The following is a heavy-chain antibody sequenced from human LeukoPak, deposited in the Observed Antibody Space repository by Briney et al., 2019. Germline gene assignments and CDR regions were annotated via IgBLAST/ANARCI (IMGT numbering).Heavy chain of an antibody. CDR1: GYTLTGYY. CDR2: INGNSGGT. J-gene: IGHJ4*02. D-gene: IGHD1/OR15-1a*01. V-gene: IGHV1-2*02. Sequence: ASVKVSCKASGYTLTGYYMHWVRQAPGQGPEWMGWINGNSGGTKYAQKFEGRVTMTSDTSTSTVQMDLGTLRSDDTAVYYCARENIEQWPAFDYWGQGTPVTVSS. CDR3: ARENIEQWPAFDY.